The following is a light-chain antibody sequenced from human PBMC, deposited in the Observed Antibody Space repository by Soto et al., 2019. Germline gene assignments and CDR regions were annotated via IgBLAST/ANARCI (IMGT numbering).Light chain of an antibody. J-gene: IGLJ1*01. V-gene: IGLV2-14*01. Sequence: QSVLTQPASVSGSPGQSITISCTGTSSDVGAYNYVAWYQQHPGRAPKLMIYGVSSRPSGISYLFSGYKSDNTASLTISGLQAADEADSYCISYTDRRIYVFGTGTKVTVL. CDR3: ISYTDRRIYV. CDR1: SSDVGAYNY. CDR2: GVS.